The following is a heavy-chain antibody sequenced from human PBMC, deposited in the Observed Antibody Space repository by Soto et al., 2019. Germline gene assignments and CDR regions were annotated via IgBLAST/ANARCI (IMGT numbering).Heavy chain of an antibody. V-gene: IGHV4-31*03. CDR3: ARDLYYYDSTGEDDAFDI. J-gene: IGHJ3*02. Sequence: SETLSLTCTVSGGSISSGGYYWSWIRQHPGKGLEWIGYIYYSGSTYYNPSLKSRVTISVDTSKNQFSLKLSSVTAADTAVYYCARDLYYYDSTGEDDAFDIWGQGQWSPSPQ. CDR1: GGSISSGGYY. CDR2: IYYSGST. D-gene: IGHD3-22*01.